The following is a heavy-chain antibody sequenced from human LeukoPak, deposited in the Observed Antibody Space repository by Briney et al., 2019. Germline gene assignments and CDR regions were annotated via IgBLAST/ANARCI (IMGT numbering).Heavy chain of an antibody. J-gene: IGHJ3*02. CDR1: GFTFDDYA. Sequence: GGSLRLSCAASGFTFDDYAMHWVRQAPGKGPEWVSGISWNSGSIGYADSVKGRFTISRDNAKNSLYLQMNSLRAEDTALYYCAKDKGRSSWPSDAFDIWGQGTMVTVSS. CDR2: ISWNSGSI. CDR3: AKDKGRSSWPSDAFDI. V-gene: IGHV3-9*01. D-gene: IGHD6-13*01.